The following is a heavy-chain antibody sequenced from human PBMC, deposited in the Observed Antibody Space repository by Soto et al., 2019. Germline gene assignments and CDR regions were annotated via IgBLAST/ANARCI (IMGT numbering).Heavy chain of an antibody. V-gene: IGHV3-7*03. CDR2: IKEDGSEK. J-gene: IGHJ5*02. CDR3: ARYRSLDP. D-gene: IGHD3-16*02. CDR1: GFILRNYW. Sequence: GGSLRLSCADSGFILRNYWMSWVRQAPGMGLQWVASIKEDGSEKYYVDPVKGRFTISRENAKNSLYLQMNGLRAEDTAVYYCARYRSLDPWGQGILVTVSS.